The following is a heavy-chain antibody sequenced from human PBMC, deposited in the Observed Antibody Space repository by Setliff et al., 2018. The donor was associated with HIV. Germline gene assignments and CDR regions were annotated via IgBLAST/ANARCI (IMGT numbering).Heavy chain of an antibody. V-gene: IGHV4-38-2*01. CDR2: VYGSGST. CDR1: GYSINSDYY. D-gene: IGHD2-2*01. J-gene: IGHJ5*01. CDR3: ARHPVVPPTMPTFNDFDS. Sequence: SETLSLTCSVSGYSINSDYYWGWIRQSPGKGLQWIGHVYGSGSTSYNPSLKNRVVISVDRSEERFSLKMTSTTAADTALYYCARHPVVPPTMPTFNDFDSWGRGILVT.